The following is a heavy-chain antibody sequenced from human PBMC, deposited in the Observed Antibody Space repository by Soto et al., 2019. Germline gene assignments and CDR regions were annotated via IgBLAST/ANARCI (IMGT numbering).Heavy chain of an antibody. CDR3: ARMSNPCFGVSDVVVSEYTFGLGHS. CDR2: VCGGGRFT. Sequence: EVQLLDSGGGLVQPGGSLRLSCAASGLPFSSYAMGWVRQAPGKGLEWVSPVCGGGRFTFYADSVKGRFTISRDNSKNTLYLQLNSRRAEDTALYDCARMSNPCFGVSDVVVSEYTFGLGHSWGQGTLVTVSP. CDR1: GLPFSSYA. V-gene: IGHV3-23*01. J-gene: IGHJ4*02. D-gene: IGHD2-15*01.